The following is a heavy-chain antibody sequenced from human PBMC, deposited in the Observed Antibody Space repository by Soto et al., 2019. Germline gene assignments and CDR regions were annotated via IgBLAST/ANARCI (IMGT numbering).Heavy chain of an antibody. CDR1: GFTLSSYH. Sequence: GGSLRLSCVASGFTLSSYHMDWVRQAPGKGLEWISYIHASSISNIYYADSVKGRFTISRDNAKNSLYLQMDSLRAEDTAVYYCARDGTTGTANYHYAMDVWGQGTTVTVSS. J-gene: IGHJ6*02. CDR3: ARDGTTGTANYHYAMDV. D-gene: IGHD4-17*01. V-gene: IGHV3-48*03. CDR2: IHASSISNI.